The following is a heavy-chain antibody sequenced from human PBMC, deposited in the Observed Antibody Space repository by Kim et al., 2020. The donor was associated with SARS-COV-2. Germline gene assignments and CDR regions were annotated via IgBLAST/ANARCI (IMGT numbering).Heavy chain of an antibody. CDR1: GGSISSYY. V-gene: IGHV4-59*01. CDR3: ARTYYFGSGSYYKPYYYDYGMDV. Sequence: SETLSLTCTVSGGSISSYYWSWIRQPPGKGLEWIGYIYYSGSTNYNPSLKSRVTISVDTSKNQFSLKLSSVTAADTAMYFCARTYYFGSGSYYKPYYYDYGMDVWGQGTTVTVSS. CDR2: IYYSGST. J-gene: IGHJ6*02. D-gene: IGHD3-10*01.